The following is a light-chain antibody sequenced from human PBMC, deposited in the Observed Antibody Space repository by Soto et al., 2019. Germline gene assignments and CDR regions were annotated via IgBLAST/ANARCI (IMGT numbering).Light chain of an antibody. CDR1: QSVSSN. CDR3: HQYNNWPTST. J-gene: IGKJ2*01. V-gene: IGKV3-15*01. Sequence: EIVMTQSPATLSVSPGERATLSCRASQSVSSNLAWYQQKPGQAPRLLIYGASTRASGIPARFSGSGSGTEFSLSISSLPSEDFAVYYCHQYNNWPTSTFGQGTKLELK. CDR2: GAS.